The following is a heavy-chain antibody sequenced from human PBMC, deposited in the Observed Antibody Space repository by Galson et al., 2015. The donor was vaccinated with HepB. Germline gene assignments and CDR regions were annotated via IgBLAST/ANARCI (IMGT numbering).Heavy chain of an antibody. CDR1: GFTFSSYG. CDR2: IWYDGSNK. D-gene: IGHD6-19*01. Sequence: SCAASGFTFSSYGMHWVRQAPGKGLEWVAVIWYDGSNKYYADSVKGRFTISRDNSKNTLYLQMNSLRAEDTAVYYCGRDINPRQQWQVALRYWGQGTQVTVSS. CDR3: GRDINPRQQWQVALRY. V-gene: IGHV3-33*08. J-gene: IGHJ4*02.